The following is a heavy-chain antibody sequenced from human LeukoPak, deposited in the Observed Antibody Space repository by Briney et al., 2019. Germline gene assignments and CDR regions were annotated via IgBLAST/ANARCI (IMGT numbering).Heavy chain of an antibody. CDR3: ARRRVPITMFGVALREAFDI. J-gene: IGHJ3*02. CDR2: INHSGST. V-gene: IGHV4-34*01. D-gene: IGHD3-3*01. CDR1: GGSFSGYY. Sequence: SETLSLTCAVYGGSFSGYYWSWIRQPPGKGLEWIGEINHSGSTNYNPSLKSRVTISVDTSKNQFSLKLSSVTAADTAVYYCARRRVPITMFGVALREAFDIWGQGTMVTVSS.